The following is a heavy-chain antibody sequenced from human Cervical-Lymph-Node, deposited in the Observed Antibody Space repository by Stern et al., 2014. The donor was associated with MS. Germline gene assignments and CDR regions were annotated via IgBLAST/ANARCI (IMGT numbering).Heavy chain of an antibody. Sequence: EVQLEESGGGLIQPGGSLSLSCAASGFSVTDYYMIWVRQTPGKGLDWVSIIYTGGATYYADSVKGRFTISRDKSTNTVSLHMRSLGAEDTAVYFCAREIRDYGGTSHLDLWGQGTLVTVSP. J-gene: IGHJ5*02. CDR3: AREIRDYGGTSHLDL. V-gene: IGHV3-53*01. CDR2: IYTGGAT. CDR1: GFSVTDYY. D-gene: IGHD4-23*01.